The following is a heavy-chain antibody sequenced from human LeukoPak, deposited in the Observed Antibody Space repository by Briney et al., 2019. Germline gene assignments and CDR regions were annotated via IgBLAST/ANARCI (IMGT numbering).Heavy chain of an antibody. CDR2: IHYSGST. Sequence: PSETLSLTCTVSGGSISSYYWNWIRQPPGKGLEWIGYIHYSGSTCYNPSLKSRVTLSLDTSKNQFSLKVNSVTAADTAVYYCATIFGVANRIDSWGQGTLVTVSS. D-gene: IGHD3-3*01. V-gene: IGHV4-59*01. CDR3: ATIFGVANRIDS. J-gene: IGHJ4*02. CDR1: GGSISSYY.